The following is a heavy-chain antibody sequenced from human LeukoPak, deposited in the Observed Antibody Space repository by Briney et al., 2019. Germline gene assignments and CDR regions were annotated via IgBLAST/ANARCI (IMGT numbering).Heavy chain of an antibody. CDR1: GGSISSYY. V-gene: IGHV4-59*12. CDR3: ATRARDRYCSSTSCYGDAFDI. J-gene: IGHJ3*02. CDR2: IYYSGST. D-gene: IGHD2-2*01. Sequence: SETLSLTCTVSGGSISSYYWSWIRQPPGKGLEWIGYIYYSGSTNYNPSLKSRVTISVDTSKNQFSLKLSSVTAADTAVYYCATRARDRYCSSTSCYGDAFDIWGQGTMVTVSS.